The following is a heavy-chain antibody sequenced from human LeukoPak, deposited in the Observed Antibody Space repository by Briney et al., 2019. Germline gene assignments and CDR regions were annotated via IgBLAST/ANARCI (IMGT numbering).Heavy chain of an antibody. D-gene: IGHD1-1*01. J-gene: IGHJ4*02. V-gene: IGHV3-66*01. CDR3: ARDVRVTSGTSLDY. CDR1: GFTVSSNY. Sequence: GGSLRLSCAASGFTVSSNYMSWVRQAPREGLEWVSVIYSGGSTYYADSVKGRFTISRDNSKNTLYLQMNSLRAEDTAVYYCARDVRVTSGTSLDYWGQGTLVTVSS. CDR2: IYSGGST.